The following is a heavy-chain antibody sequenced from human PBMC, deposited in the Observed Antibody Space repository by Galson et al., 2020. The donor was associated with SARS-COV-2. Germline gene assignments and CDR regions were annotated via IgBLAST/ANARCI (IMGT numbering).Heavy chain of an antibody. Sequence: GGSLRLSCAASGFTFSSYGMHWVRQAPGKGLEWVAVIWYDGSNKYYADSVKGRFTISRDNSKNTLYLQMNSLRAEDTAVYYCARDLGVGGWGRGYWGQGTLVTVSS. CDR3: ARDLGVGGWGRGY. V-gene: IGHV3-33*01. J-gene: IGHJ4*02. CDR2: IWYDGSNK. D-gene: IGHD3-16*01. CDR1: GFTFSSYG.